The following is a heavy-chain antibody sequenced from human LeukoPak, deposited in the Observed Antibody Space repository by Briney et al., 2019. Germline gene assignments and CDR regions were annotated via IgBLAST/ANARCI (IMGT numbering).Heavy chain of an antibody. J-gene: IGHJ6*02. D-gene: IGHD3-3*01. Sequence: ASVKASCKASGYTFTGYYMHWVRQAPGQGLGWMGWINPNSGGTNYAQKFQGRVTMTRDTSISTAYMELSRLRSDDTAVYYCASPSYRTYYDFWSGYYGMDGWGQGTTVTVSS. CDR1: GYTFTGYY. CDR3: ASPSYRTYYDFWSGYYGMDG. V-gene: IGHV1-2*02. CDR2: INPNSGGT.